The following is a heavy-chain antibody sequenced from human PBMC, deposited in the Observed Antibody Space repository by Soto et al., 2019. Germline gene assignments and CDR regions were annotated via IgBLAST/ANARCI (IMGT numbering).Heavy chain of an antibody. CDR3: ARRRGGYSYGQPDYYYYYYMDV. D-gene: IGHD5-18*01. Sequence: PSETLSLTCTVSGGSISSYYWSWIRQPPGKGLEWIGYIYYSGSTNYNPSLKGRVTISVDTSKNQFSLKPSSVTAADTAVYYCARRRGGYSYGQPDYYYYYYMDVWGKGTTVTVSS. J-gene: IGHJ6*03. V-gene: IGHV4-59*08. CDR2: IYYSGST. CDR1: GGSISSYY.